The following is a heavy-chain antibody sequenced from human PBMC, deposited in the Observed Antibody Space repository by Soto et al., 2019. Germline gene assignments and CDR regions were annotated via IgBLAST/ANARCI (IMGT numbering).Heavy chain of an antibody. V-gene: IGHV1-18*01. D-gene: IGHD3-10*01. CDR2: SNAHNRNT. Sequence: QVQLVQSGAEVKKSGASVKVTCKGSGYNFDIYGISWVRQAPGQGLEWMGWSNAHNRNTDYAQNFQARATMTTDTTTRTASMEVGTLISDGTAVYSCARALPAGYGHTTLDYWGQGTLVTVSS. J-gene: IGHJ4*02. CDR1: GYNFDIYG. CDR3: ARALPAGYGHTTLDY.